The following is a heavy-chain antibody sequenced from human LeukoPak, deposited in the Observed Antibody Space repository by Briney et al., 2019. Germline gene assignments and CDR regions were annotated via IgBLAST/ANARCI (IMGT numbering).Heavy chain of an antibody. Sequence: GGSLRLSCAASGFTFRSYTMNWVRQAPGKGLEWVSSISGTGVTAYYADSVKGRFTISRDNAKNSVYLQMNSLRAEDTAVYYCARVWSSGYTKDYWGQGTLVTVSS. CDR1: GFTFRSYT. J-gene: IGHJ4*02. CDR2: ISGTGVTA. V-gene: IGHV3-48*04. D-gene: IGHD3-22*01. CDR3: ARVWSSGYTKDY.